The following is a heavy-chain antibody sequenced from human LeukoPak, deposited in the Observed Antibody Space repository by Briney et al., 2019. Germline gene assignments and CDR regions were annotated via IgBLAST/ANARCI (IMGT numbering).Heavy chain of an antibody. V-gene: IGHV3-66*01. J-gene: IGHJ5*02. CDR1: GFTVNTND. D-gene: IGHD1-26*01. CDR2: IDSGGRT. Sequence: GGSLRLSCAASGFTVNTNDMSWVRQAPGKGLEWVSVIDSGGRTFYADSVKGRFTISKDNSKNTLDLQMNSLRVEDTAVYYCAKEEARWEWFDPWGQGTLVTVSS. CDR3: AKEEARWEWFDP.